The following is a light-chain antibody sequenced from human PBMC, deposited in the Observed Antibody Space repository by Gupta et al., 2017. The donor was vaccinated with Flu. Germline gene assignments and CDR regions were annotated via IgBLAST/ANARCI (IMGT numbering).Light chain of an antibody. CDR3: AAWDDSLNGVV. V-gene: IGLV1-44*01. CDR2: YNN. J-gene: IGLJ2*01. Sequence: MSCSGSSSNIGSNSVNWYQQLPGSAPKLLIYYNNERPSGVPDRFSGSQSGTSASLAISGLQSEDEAEYYCAAWDDSLNGVVFGGGTMVTVL. CDR1: SSNIGSNS.